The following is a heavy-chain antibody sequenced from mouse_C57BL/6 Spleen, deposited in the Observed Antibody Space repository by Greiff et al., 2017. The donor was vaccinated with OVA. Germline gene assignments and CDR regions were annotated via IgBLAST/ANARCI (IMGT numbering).Heavy chain of an antibody. CDR2: IDPSDSYT. D-gene: IGHD2-1*01. Sequence: QVQLQQPGAELVMPGASVKLSCKASGYTFTSYWMHWVKQRPGQGLAWIGEIDPSDSYTNYNQKFKGKSTLTVDKSSSTAYMQLSSLTSEDSAVYYCATMVKKARYAMDYWGQGTSVTVSS. CDR1: GYTFTSYW. CDR3: ATMVKKARYAMDY. V-gene: IGHV1-69*01. J-gene: IGHJ4*01.